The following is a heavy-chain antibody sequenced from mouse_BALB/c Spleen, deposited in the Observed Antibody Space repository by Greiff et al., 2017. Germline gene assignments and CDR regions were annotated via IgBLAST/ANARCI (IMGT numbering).Heavy chain of an antibody. CDR3: ERHGDAMDY. CDR1: GFAFSSYA. V-gene: IGHV5-12-1*01. Sequence: DVMLVESGGGLVKPGGSLKLSCAASGFAFSSYAMSWVRQTPEKRLEWVAYISSGGGSTYYPDTVKGRFTISRDNAKNTLYLQMSSLKSEDTAMYDSERHGDAMDYWGQGTSVTVSS. CDR2: ISSGGGST. J-gene: IGHJ4*01.